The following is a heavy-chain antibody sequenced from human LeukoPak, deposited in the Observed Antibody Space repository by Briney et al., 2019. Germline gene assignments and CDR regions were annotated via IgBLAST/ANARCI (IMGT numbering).Heavy chain of an antibody. CDR2: INHSGST. V-gene: IGHV4-34*01. J-gene: IGHJ3*02. Sequence: SETLSLTCAVYGGSFSGYYWSWIRQPPGKGLEWIGEINHSGSTNYNPSLKSRVTISVDTSKNQFSLKLSSVTAADTAVYYCARGSVTTLGAFDIWGQGTMVTVSS. D-gene: IGHD4-17*01. CDR1: GGSFSGYY. CDR3: ARGSVTTLGAFDI.